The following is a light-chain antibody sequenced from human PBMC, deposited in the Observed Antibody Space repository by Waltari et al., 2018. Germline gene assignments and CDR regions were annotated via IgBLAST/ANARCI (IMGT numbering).Light chain of an antibody. CDR2: EDH. V-gene: IGLV6-57*03. Sequence: NFLLTQPHYVSESPGKTVTISCNRNSGNIASDYVQWYQHRPGSAPTPLIYEDHQRPSVVPERFSGCIDSSANSASLTISGRKTEDEADYYCQSYDNSDWVFGGGTKLTVL. CDR3: QSYDNSDWV. J-gene: IGLJ3*02. CDR1: SGNIASDY.